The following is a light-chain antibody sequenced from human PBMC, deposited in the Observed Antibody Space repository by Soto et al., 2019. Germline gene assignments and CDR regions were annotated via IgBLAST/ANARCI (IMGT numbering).Light chain of an antibody. CDR3: CSYAGSSTVV. CDR1: SSDVGSYNL. CDR2: EGS. V-gene: IGLV2-23*01. Sequence: QSALTQPASVSGSPGQSTTISCTGTSSDVGSYNLVSWYQQHPGKAPKLMIYEGSKRPSGVSNRFSGSKSGNTASLTISGLQAEDEADYYCCSYAGSSTVVFGGVTKLTVL. J-gene: IGLJ2*01.